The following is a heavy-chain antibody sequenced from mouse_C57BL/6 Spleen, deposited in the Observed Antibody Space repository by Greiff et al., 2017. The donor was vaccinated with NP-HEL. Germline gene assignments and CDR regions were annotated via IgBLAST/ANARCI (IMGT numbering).Heavy chain of an antibody. D-gene: IGHD4-1*01. CDR1: GYTFTDYN. V-gene: IGHV1-18*01. Sequence: VQLKQSGPELVKPGASVKIPCKASGYTFTDYNMDWVKQSHGKSLEWIGDINPNNGGTIYNQKFKGKATLTVDKSSSTAYMELRSLTSEDTAVYYCARLTGTRGLLVYWYFDVWGTGTTVTVSS. J-gene: IGHJ1*03. CDR2: INPNNGGT. CDR3: ARLTGTRGLLVYWYFDV.